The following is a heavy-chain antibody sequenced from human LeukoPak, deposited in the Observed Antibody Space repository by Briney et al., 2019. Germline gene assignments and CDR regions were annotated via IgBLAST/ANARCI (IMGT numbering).Heavy chain of an antibody. D-gene: IGHD1-14*01. CDR1: GGSISSGGYY. V-gene: IGHV4-31*03. J-gene: IGHJ6*03. CDR3: ARVPQAAATGFYYYFYMNV. CDR2: ISNSGST. Sequence: PSQTLSLTCTVSGGSISSGGYYWSGIRQHPGKGLEWIGYISNSGSTHYNPSLESRVTISVDTSKNQFSLKLSSVTAADTAVYYFARVPQAAATGFYYYFYMNVWGKGTTVNVSS.